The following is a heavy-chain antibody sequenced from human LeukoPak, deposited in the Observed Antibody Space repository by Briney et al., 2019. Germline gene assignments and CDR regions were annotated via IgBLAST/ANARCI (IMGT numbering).Heavy chain of an antibody. CDR1: GGSFSGYY. D-gene: IGHD2-21*01. J-gene: IGHJ3*02. V-gene: IGHV4-34*01. CDR3: ARHTDSLAFDI. CDR2: INHSGST. Sequence: SETLSLTCAVYGGSFSGYYWSWIRQPPGKGLEWIGEINHSGSTNYNPSLKSRVTISVDTSKNQFSLKLSSVTAADTAVYYCARHTDSLAFDIWGQGTMVTVSS.